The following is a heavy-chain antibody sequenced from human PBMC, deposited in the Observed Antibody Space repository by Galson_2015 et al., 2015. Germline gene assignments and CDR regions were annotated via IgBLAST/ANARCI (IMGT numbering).Heavy chain of an antibody. CDR3: ARDGGYDFFRWFDP. D-gene: IGHD3-3*01. J-gene: IGHJ5*02. CDR1: GYTFTSYA. CDR2: INAGNGNT. V-gene: IGHV1-3*01. Sequence: SVKVSCKASGYTFTSYAMHWVRQAPGQRLEWMGWINAGNGNTKYSQKFQGRVTITRDTSASTAYMELSSLRSEDTAVYYCARDGGYDFFRWFDPWGQGTLVTVSS.